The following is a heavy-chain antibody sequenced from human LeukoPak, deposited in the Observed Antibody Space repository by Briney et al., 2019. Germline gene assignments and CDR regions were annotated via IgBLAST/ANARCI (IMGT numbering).Heavy chain of an antibody. Sequence: PGRSLRLSCAAPGFTFSSYGMHWVRPAPGKGLGRVADIWYVGSNKYYADSVKGRFTISRDNSKNTLYLQMTSLRAEDTAVYYCARDRGPYVLLWFGELNWFDPWGQGTLVTVSS. CDR2: IWYVGSNK. CDR1: GFTFSSYG. V-gene: IGHV3-33*01. D-gene: IGHD3-10*01. CDR3: ARDRGPYVLLWFGELNWFDP. J-gene: IGHJ5*02.